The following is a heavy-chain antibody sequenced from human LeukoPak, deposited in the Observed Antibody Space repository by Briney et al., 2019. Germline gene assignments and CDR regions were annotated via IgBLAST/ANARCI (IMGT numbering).Heavy chain of an antibody. D-gene: IGHD5-12*01. CDR1: GGSISSTNFY. Sequence: NSSETLSLTRTLSGGSISSTNFYWGSIRQPPGKGLGWIGDIHYTGRTYYNPSLRSRVTISVDTSKNRFSLKLSSVTAADTALYYCARHPTYSHAFDYWGQGTLVTVSS. CDR3: ARHPTYSHAFDY. V-gene: IGHV4-39*01. J-gene: IGHJ4*02. CDR2: IHYTGRT.